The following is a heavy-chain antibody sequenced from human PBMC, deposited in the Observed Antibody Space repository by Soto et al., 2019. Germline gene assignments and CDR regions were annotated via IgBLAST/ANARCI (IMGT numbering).Heavy chain of an antibody. D-gene: IGHD4-17*01. CDR3: AMTTVVTLIDY. V-gene: IGHV4-4*02. CDR1: GGSIRRSNW. Sequence: SETLSLNCAISGGSIRRSNWWSWVRQPPGKGLEWIGEIYHSGSTNYNPSLKSRVTISVDKSKNQFSLKLSSVTAADTAVYYCAMTTVVTLIDYWGQGTLVT. J-gene: IGHJ4*02. CDR2: IYHSGST.